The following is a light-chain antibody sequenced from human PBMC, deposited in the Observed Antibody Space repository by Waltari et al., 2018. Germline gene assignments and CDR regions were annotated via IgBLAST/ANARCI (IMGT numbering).Light chain of an antibody. V-gene: IGLV1-40*01. CDR2: GNN. J-gene: IGLJ2*01. Sequence: QSVLTQPPSVSGAPGQRITISCTGTSSNIGAGYDVHWYLQLPGTAPQLHILGNNNRPSGVPDRFAASKSDTSASLAITGLQAEDEADYYCQSYDSSLSGVIFGGGTKLTVL. CDR3: QSYDSSLSGVI. CDR1: SSNIGAGYD.